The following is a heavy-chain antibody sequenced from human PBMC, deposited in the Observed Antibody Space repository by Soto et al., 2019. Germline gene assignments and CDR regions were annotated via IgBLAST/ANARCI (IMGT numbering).Heavy chain of an antibody. CDR2: TFYRSKDYN. CDR3: ARNEGSGYDYFFDF. Sequence: VQLQQSGPGLVKPSQTLSLTCSISGDSVSRNNVTWNWIRQSPSRCLEWLGRTFYRSKDYNDYSLSVKGRKTISAETSQNQFSPPLNSVTPGGTAGYYCARNEGSGYDYFFDFWGQGNLVTVSS. CDR1: GDSVSRNNVT. J-gene: IGHJ4*02. D-gene: IGHD5-12*01. V-gene: IGHV6-1*01.